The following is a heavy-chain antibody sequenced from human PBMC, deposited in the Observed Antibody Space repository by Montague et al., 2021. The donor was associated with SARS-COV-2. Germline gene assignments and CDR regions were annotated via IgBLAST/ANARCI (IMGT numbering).Heavy chain of an antibody. V-gene: IGHV4-34*01. CDR1: GGSFSGHY. CDR3: ARGRIEVSMIVVVLTGASYYMDV. Sequence: SETLSLTCAVYGGSFSGHYWSWIRLPPGKGLEWIGEINNSGSTNYNPSLKSRVTISVDTSKNQFSLMLHSVTAADTAVYYCARGRIEVSMIVVVLTGASYYMDVWGKGTTVTVSS. CDR2: INNSGST. D-gene: IGHD3-22*01. J-gene: IGHJ6*03.